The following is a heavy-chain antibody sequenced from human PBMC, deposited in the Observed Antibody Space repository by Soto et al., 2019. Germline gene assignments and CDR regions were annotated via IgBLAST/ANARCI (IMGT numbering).Heavy chain of an antibody. CDR3: ARETGYSSGWYDANYYYCMDV. CDR2: ISSSSSYI. J-gene: IGHJ6*02. Sequence: EVQLVESGGGLVKPGGSLRLSCAASGFTFSSYSMNWVRQAPGKGLEWVSSISSSSSYIYYADSVKGRFTISRDNAKNSLYLQMNPLRAEDTAVDYCARETGYSSGWYDANYYYCMDVWGHGTTVTFAS. D-gene: IGHD6-19*01. CDR1: GFTFSSYS. V-gene: IGHV3-21*01.